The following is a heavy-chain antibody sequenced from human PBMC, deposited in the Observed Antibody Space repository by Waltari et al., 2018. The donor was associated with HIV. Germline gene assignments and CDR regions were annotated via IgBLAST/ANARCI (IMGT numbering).Heavy chain of an antibody. V-gene: IGHV4-39*01. CDR2: IYYSGST. CDR3: ARHKGPRTTVTNYWNYYYYGMDV. D-gene: IGHD4-17*01. J-gene: IGHJ6*02. Sequence: QLQLQESGPGLVKPSETLSLTCTVSGGSISSSSYYWGWIRQPPGKGLEWIGSIYYSGSTYDNPSLKSRVTISVDTSKNQFSLKLSSVTAADTAVYYCARHKGPRTTVTNYWNYYYYGMDVWGQGTTVTVSS. CDR1: GGSISSSSYY.